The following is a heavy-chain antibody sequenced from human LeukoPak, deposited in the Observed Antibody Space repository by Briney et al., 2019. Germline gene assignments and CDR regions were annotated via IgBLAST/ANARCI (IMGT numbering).Heavy chain of an antibody. Sequence: DGETIDNAAPVKGRFTMSRDDSKATLYLQMNSLKAEDTAVYYCTTDLGLTMIRGVIVNWGQGALVTVSS. CDR2: DGETI. D-gene: IGHD3-10*01. CDR3: TTDLGLTMIRGVIVN. V-gene: IGHV3-15*01. J-gene: IGHJ4*02.